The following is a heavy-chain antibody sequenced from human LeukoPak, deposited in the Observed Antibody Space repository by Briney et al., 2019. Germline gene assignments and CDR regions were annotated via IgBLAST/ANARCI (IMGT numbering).Heavy chain of an antibody. D-gene: IGHD2-15*01. CDR2: IYYSGST. CDR1: GGSISSGDYY. V-gene: IGHV4-30-4*08. CDR3: ARSFRGTPVSAGWFDP. Sequence: SETLSLTCTVSGGSISSGDYYWSWIRQPPGKGLEWIWYIYYSGSTYYNPSLKSRVTISVDTSKNQFSLKLSSVTAADTAVYYCARSFRGTPVSAGWFDPWGQGTLVTVSS. J-gene: IGHJ5*02.